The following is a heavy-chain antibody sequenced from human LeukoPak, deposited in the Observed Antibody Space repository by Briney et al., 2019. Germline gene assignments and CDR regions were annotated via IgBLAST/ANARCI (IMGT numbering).Heavy chain of an antibody. Sequence: SETLSLTCSVSGASISSSNYFWDWIRQPPGKGLEWIGNIYYSGFTDYNPPLKSRVTMSVDTSNNQFSLEVNSVTAADTAVYYCARHVAYGPLEIWGQGTMVTVSS. CDR3: ARHVAYGPLEI. V-gene: IGHV4-39*01. CDR2: IYYSGFT. J-gene: IGHJ3*02. CDR1: GASISSSNYF. D-gene: IGHD3-10*01.